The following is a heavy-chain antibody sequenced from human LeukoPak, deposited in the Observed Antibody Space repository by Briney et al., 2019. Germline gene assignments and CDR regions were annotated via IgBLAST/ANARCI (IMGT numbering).Heavy chain of an antibody. CDR2: IRYDGSNK. D-gene: IGHD1-26*01. Sequence: GGSLRLSCAASGFTFSSYGMHWVRQAPGKGLEWVAFIRYDGSNKYYADSVKGRFTISRDNSKNTLYLQMNSLRAEDTAVYYCSKDFEGGSYYGPDYWGQGTLSQSPQ. CDR1: GFTFSSYG. J-gene: IGHJ4*02. V-gene: IGHV3-30*02. CDR3: SKDFEGGSYYGPDY.